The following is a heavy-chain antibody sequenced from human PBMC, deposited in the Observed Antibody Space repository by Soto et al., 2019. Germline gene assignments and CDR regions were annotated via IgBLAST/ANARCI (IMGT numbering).Heavy chain of an antibody. V-gene: IGHV6-1*01. CDR3: ARVPNPFRLKIGYEDAYDL. CDR1: GDSVSSNSAA. CDR2: TYYRSKWYN. D-gene: IGHD5-12*01. Sequence: PSQTLSLTCAISGDSVSSNSAAWNWIRQSPSRGLEWLGRTYYRSKWYNAYAVSVKSRITLNPDTSKNQFSLQLNSVTPADTAVYYCARVPNPFRLKIGYEDAYDLWGQGTXVTVSS. J-gene: IGHJ3*01.